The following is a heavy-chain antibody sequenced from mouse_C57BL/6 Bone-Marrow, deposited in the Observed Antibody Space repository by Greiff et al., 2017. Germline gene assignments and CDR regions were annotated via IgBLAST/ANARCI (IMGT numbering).Heavy chain of an antibody. CDR3: TRETVVAYYYAMDY. D-gene: IGHD1-1*01. J-gene: IGHJ4*01. CDR2: IYPGNSDT. V-gene: IGHV1-5*01. Sequence: VQLQQSGTVLARPGASVKMSCKTSGYTFTSYWMHWVKQRPGQGLEWIGAIYPGNSDTSSNQKFKGKAKLTAVTSASTAYMELSSLTNEDSAVYYCTRETVVAYYYAMDYWGQGTSVTVSS. CDR1: GYTFTSYW.